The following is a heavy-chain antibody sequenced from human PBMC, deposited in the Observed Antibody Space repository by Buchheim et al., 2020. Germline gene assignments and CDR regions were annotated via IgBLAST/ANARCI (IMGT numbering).Heavy chain of an antibody. CDR1: GFSFSSYW. CDR2: INEDGSKQ. Sequence: EVQLVESGGGLVQPGGSLRLACAASGFSFSSYWQNWVRQAPGKGLEWVANINEDGSKQYYVDSVKGRFTISRDNAQNSLVLQMNSLRAQDTAVYYCARGTLASPGVDYRGQGTL. D-gene: IGHD3-3*02. CDR3: ARGTLASPGVDY. V-gene: IGHV3-7*04. J-gene: IGHJ4*02.